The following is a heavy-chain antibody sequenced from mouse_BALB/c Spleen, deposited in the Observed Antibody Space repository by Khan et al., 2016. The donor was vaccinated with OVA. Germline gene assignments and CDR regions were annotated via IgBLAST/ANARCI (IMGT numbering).Heavy chain of an antibody. CDR1: GYSITSGYA. V-gene: IGHV3-2*02. J-gene: IGHJ2*01. D-gene: IGHD1-1*01. CDR3: ARGNYYGYYFDY. Sequence: EVQLQESGPGLVKPSQSLSLTCTVTGYSITSGYAWNWIRQFPGNKLEWMGYISYSDVTNYNPSLKSRISINRDTSKNQFFLQLNSVTTEDTATYYCARGNYYGYYFDYWGQGTTLTVSS. CDR2: ISYSDVT.